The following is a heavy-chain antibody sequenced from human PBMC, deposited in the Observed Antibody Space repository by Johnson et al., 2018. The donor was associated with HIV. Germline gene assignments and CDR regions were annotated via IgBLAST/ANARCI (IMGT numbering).Heavy chain of an antibody. CDR2: ISWNSGSI. D-gene: IGHD5-24*01. J-gene: IGHJ3*02. Sequence: VQLVESGGGLVQPGRSLRLSCAASGFTFDDYAMHWVRQAPGKGLEWVSGISWNSGSIGYAGSVKGRFTISRDNAKNSLYLQMNSLRAEDTAVYYCARACRDGYTCDVYDIWGQGTIVTVSS. V-gene: IGHV3-9*01. CDR3: ARACRDGYTCDVYDI. CDR1: GFTFDDYA.